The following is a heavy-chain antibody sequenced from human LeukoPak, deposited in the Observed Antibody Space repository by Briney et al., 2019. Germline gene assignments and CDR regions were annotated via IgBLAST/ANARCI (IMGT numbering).Heavy chain of an antibody. CDR3: ARVSDCGGDCYPGLFDY. D-gene: IGHD2-21*01. CDR2: ISGSGGST. V-gene: IGHV3-23*01. CDR1: GFTFSSYA. Sequence: GGSLRLSCAASGFTFSSYAMSWVRQAPGKGLEWVSAISGSGGSTYYADSVKGRFTISRDNSKNTLYLQMNSLRAEDTAVYYCARVSDCGGDCYPGLFDYWGQGTLVTVSS. J-gene: IGHJ4*02.